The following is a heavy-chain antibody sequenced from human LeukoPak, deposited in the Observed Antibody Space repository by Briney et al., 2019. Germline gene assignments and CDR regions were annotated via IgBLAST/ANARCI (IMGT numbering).Heavy chain of an antibody. Sequence: ASVKVSCKASGYTFTGYYMHWVRQAPRQGLEWMGWINPNSGGTNYAQKFQGRVTMTRDTSISTAYMELSRLRSDDTAVYYCAREGSSSSYNWFDPWGQGTLVTVSS. D-gene: IGHD6-6*01. J-gene: IGHJ5*02. CDR2: INPNSGGT. CDR3: AREGSSSSYNWFDP. CDR1: GYTFTGYY. V-gene: IGHV1-2*02.